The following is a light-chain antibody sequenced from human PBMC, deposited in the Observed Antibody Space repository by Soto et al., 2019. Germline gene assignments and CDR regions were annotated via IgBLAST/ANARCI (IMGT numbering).Light chain of an antibody. V-gene: IGKV1-39*01. CDR1: QGISTY. CDR2: AAS. J-gene: IGKJ1*01. CDR3: QRSYSTPWT. Sequence: DIQMTQSPSSLSASEGDRVTITCRASQGISTYLNWYQQKPGKAPKLLIYAASSLQSGVPSRFSGSGSGTDFTLTISSLQPEDFATYYCQRSYSTPWTFGQGTKVDIK.